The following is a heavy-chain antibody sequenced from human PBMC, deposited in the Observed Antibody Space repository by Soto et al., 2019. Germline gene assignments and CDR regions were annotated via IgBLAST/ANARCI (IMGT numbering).Heavy chain of an antibody. CDR2: ISGSGGST. V-gene: IGHV3-23*01. CDR1: GFTFSSYL. Sequence: LSLSCAASGFTFSSYLMSWVRQAPGKALEWISSISGSGGSTYCADYVKGRFIISRDNSKHTLYLQMHSLRAEDTAVYYCSKSKYSRQSVHYYYYYGMDVWGQGTTVTVSS. CDR3: SKSKYSRQSVHYYYYYGMDV. J-gene: IGHJ6*02. D-gene: IGHD6-6*01.